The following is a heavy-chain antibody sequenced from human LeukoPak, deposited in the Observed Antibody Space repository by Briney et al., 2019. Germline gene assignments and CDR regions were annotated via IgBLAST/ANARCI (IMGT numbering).Heavy chain of an antibody. CDR1: GFTVSSTY. CDR3: ARVSGGGSQSYDAFDI. CDR2: IYSGGST. Sequence: GGSLRLSCTSSGFTVSSTYISWVRQAPGKGLEWVSVIYSGGSTDYADSAKDRFTISRDNSKNTLYLQMNSLRAEDTAVYYCARVSGGGSQSYDAFDIWGQGTLVTVSS. V-gene: IGHV3-53*01. D-gene: IGHD1-26*01. J-gene: IGHJ3*02.